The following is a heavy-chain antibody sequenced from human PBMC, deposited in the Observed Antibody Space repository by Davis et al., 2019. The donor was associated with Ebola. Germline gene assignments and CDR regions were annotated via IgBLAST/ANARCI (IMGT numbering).Heavy chain of an antibody. CDR2: IDSSGTNI. Sequence: GESLKISCAASGFTFSNAWMNWVRQAPGKGLEWISYIDSSGTNILYVDSVKGRFTISKDNAKNSLFLQMNSLRDEDTAVYYCARDRNWAFDYWGQGTLVTVSS. CDR3: ARDRNWAFDY. V-gene: IGHV3-21*06. J-gene: IGHJ4*02. CDR1: GFTFSNAW. D-gene: IGHD1-14*01.